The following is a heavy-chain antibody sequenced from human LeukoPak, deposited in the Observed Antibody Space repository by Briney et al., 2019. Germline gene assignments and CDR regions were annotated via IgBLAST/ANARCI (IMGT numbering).Heavy chain of an antibody. J-gene: IGHJ4*02. Sequence: GGSLRLSCVASGFTFSTYAMSWVRQAPGKGLEWVSTISGSGGSTYYADSVKVRFTISRDNSKNTLYLQMNSLRADDTAVYYCAKSPLRTRILLDYWGQGTLVTVSS. V-gene: IGHV3-23*01. CDR3: AKSPLRTRILLDY. CDR1: GFTFSTYA. CDR2: ISGSGGST. D-gene: IGHD3-3*01.